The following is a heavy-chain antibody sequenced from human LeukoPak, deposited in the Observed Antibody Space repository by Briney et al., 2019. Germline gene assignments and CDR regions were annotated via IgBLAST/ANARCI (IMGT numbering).Heavy chain of an antibody. V-gene: IGHV3-33*08. Sequence: PGGSLRLSCEASGFTFSSYAMSWVRQAPGKGLEWVAVIWYDGSNKYYADSVEGRFTISRDNSKNTLYLQMNSLRAEDTAVYYCARDSLYYDSSGYYSGSYYYYGMDVWGQGTTVTVSS. CDR3: ARDSLYYDSSGYYSGSYYYYGMDV. D-gene: IGHD3-22*01. J-gene: IGHJ6*02. CDR1: GFTFSSYA. CDR2: IWYDGSNK.